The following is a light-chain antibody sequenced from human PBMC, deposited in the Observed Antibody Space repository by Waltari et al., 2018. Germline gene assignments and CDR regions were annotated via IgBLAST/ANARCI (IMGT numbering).Light chain of an antibody. CDR3: SSYTTSSTYV. CDR2: DVT. V-gene: IGLV2-14*03. J-gene: IGLJ1*01. CDR1: SSDVGGYNF. Sequence: QSALTQPASVSGSPGQSITISCTGTSSDVGGYNFVSWYQQHPGQVPKLIIYDVTKRPSGVSNRFSGSKSGNTAALTISGLQAEDEADYYCSSYTTSSTYVFGTGTKVTVL.